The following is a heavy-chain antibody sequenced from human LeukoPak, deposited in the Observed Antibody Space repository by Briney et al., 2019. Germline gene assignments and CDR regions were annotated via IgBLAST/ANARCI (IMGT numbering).Heavy chain of an antibody. CDR3: ARDSDYYGSGTYYYGNWFDS. Sequence: ASVKVSCKASGYTFNNYYMHLVRQAPGPGLEWMGIINPSGGSTSYAQKFQGRVTMTRDTSSGTVYMEVSSLRSEDTAVYYCARDSDYYGSGTYYYGNWFDSWGQGTLVTVSS. J-gene: IGHJ5*01. D-gene: IGHD3-10*01. CDR2: INPSGGST. CDR1: GYTFNNYY. V-gene: IGHV1-46*02.